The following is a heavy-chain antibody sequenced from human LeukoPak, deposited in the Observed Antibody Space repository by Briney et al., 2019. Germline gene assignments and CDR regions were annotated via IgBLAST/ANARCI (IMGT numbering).Heavy chain of an antibody. V-gene: IGHV4-4*07. CDR1: GNSISRYY. D-gene: IGHD3-10*01. Sequence: SETLSLTCTVSGNSISRYYCSWIRQPAGKGLEWIGRIYTGGTTNYNPSLTSRVTMSVDTSKNQFSLKLTSVTAADTAVYYCARDRGDRNAFDIWGQGTMVTVSS. CDR2: IYTGGTT. CDR3: ARDRGDRNAFDI. J-gene: IGHJ3*02.